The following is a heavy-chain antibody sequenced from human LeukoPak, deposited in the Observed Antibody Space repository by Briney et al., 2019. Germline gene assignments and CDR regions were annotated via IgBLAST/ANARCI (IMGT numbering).Heavy chain of an antibody. D-gene: IGHD4-17*01. CDR3: AKDLDHDYDDYGLDY. V-gene: IGHV3-30*18. J-gene: IGHJ4*02. Sequence: GGSLRLSCAASGFTFSSYGMHWVRQAPGKGLEWVALVSYDGINKYYADSVKGRFTISRDNSKNTLYLQMNSLRAEDAAVYSCAKDLDHDYDDYGLDYWGQGTLVTVSS. CDR1: GFTFSSYG. CDR2: VSYDGINK.